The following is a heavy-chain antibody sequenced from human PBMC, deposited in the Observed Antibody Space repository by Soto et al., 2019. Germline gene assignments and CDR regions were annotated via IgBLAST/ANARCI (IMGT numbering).Heavy chain of an antibody. CDR2: ISGSGGST. D-gene: IGHD2-2*01. CDR1: GFTFSSYA. Sequence: GGSLRLSCAASGFTFSSYAMSWVRQAPGKGLEWVSAISGSGGSTYYADSVKGRFTISRDNSKNTLYLQMNSLRAEDTAVYYCAKAAIGYCSSTSCYAPFVRAQRTPVTVSS. J-gene: IGHJ4*02. V-gene: IGHV3-23*01. CDR3: AKAAIGYCSSTSCYAPFV.